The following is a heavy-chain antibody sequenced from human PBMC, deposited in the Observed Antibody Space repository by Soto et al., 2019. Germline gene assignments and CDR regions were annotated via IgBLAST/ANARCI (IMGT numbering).Heavy chain of an antibody. CDR1: GFTFGHYY. Sequence: LILSCAASGFTFGHYYMTWFRQAPGKGLEYISYISSRNTYTNYADSVKGRFTISRDDARNSLFLQMNSLRVEDTAVYYCARADTTYGSGYAYFDPWGQGTLVTVSS. V-gene: IGHV3-11*06. CDR2: ISSRNTYT. J-gene: IGHJ5*02. CDR3: ARADTTYGSGYAYFDP. D-gene: IGHD3-10*01.